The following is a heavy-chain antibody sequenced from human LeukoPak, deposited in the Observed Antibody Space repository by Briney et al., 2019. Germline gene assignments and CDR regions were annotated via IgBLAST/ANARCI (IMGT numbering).Heavy chain of an antibody. D-gene: IGHD3-22*01. Sequence: SETLSLTCTVSGGSISSYYWSWIRQPPGKGLEWIGYIYYSGSTNYNPSLKSRVTISVDTSKNQFSLKLSSVTAAGTAVYYCARLFYYDSSGSLDYWGQGTLVTVSS. V-gene: IGHV4-59*08. CDR1: GGSISSYY. CDR3: ARLFYYDSSGSLDY. J-gene: IGHJ4*02. CDR2: IYYSGST.